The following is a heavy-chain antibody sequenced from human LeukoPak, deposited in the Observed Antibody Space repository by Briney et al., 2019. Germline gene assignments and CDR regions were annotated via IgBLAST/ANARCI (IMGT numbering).Heavy chain of an antibody. D-gene: IGHD2-21*01. V-gene: IGHV3-15*01. CDR2: IKRKTDGGPT. CDR1: GLTFSNAW. Sequence: GGSLRLSCAASGLTFSNAWMNWVRQAPGKGLEWVGRIKRKTDGGPTDYAAPVKGRFTISRDDSKNTVFLQMNSLKTEDTAVYYCTTEFCGGDCYPDSPNWGQGTLVTVSS. J-gene: IGHJ4*02. CDR3: TTEFCGGDCYPDSPN.